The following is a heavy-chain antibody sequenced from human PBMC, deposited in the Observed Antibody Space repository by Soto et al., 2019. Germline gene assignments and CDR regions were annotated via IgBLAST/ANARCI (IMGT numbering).Heavy chain of an antibody. V-gene: IGHV2-5*02. Sequence: QITLKESGPTLVKPTQTLTLTCTFSGFSLSTRGVGVAWIRQPPGKALEWLALIYWDDDKRYSPSLKSRLTTAKVTSKHPVLLTMSNMDPVSTATYYCALPDSGDPKHNYYYYHGMDVWGQGTTVTVSS. D-gene: IGHD4-17*01. CDR1: GFSLSTRGVG. CDR3: ALPDSGDPKHNYYYYHGMDV. J-gene: IGHJ6*02. CDR2: IYWDDDK.